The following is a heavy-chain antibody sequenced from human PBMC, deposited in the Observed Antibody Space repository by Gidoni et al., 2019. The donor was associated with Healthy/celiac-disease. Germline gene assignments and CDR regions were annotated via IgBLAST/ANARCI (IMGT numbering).Heavy chain of an antibody. CDR1: GYTFTGYY. CDR3: ARERRLYSSSSMDV. CDR2: INPNSGGT. D-gene: IGHD6-6*01. Sequence: QVQLVQSGAEVKKPGASVQVSCKASGYTFTGYYMHWVRQAPGQVLEWMGWINPNSGGTNYEQKCQGRVTMTRDTSISTAYMELSRLRSDDTAVYYCARERRLYSSSSMDVWGKGTTVTVSS. J-gene: IGHJ6*03. V-gene: IGHV1-2*02.